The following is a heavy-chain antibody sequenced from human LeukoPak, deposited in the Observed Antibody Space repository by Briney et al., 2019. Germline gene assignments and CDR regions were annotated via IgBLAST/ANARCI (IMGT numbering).Heavy chain of an antibody. CDR1: GGSISSGDYY. D-gene: IGHD6-13*01. V-gene: IGHV4-30-4*08. J-gene: IGHJ6*03. CDR2: IYYSGST. CDR3: ARAGAAAGTLYYYYYMDV. Sequence: SETLSLTCTVSGGSISSGDYYWSWLRQPPGTGREWIGCIYYSGSTYYNPSLKSRVTISVDTSKNQFSLKLSSVTAADTAVYYCARAGAAAGTLYYYYYMDVWGKGTTVTVSS.